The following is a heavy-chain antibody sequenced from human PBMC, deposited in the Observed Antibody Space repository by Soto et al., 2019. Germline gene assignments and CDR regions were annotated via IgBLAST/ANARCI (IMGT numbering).Heavy chain of an antibody. Sequence: SVKVSCKASGGTFSSYAISWVRQAPGQGLEWMGGIIPIFGTANYAQKFQGRVTITADESTSTAYMELSSLRSEDTAVYYCARDRSGSYSFDYWGQGTLVTVSS. V-gene: IGHV1-69*13. J-gene: IGHJ4*02. D-gene: IGHD1-26*01. CDR2: IIPIFGTA. CDR1: GGTFSSYA. CDR3: ARDRSGSYSFDY.